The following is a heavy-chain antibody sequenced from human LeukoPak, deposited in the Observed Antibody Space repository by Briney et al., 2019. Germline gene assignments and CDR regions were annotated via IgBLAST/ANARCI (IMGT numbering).Heavy chain of an antibody. D-gene: IGHD3-10*01. CDR3: AKDVSYYYGSGSYFNY. CDR1: GFTFSSYA. J-gene: IGHJ4*02. V-gene: IGHV3-23*01. CDR2: ISGSGGST. Sequence: GGSLRLSCAASGFTFSSYAMSWVRQAPGKGLEWVSAISGSGGSTYYADSVKGRFTISRDNSKNTLYLQMNSLRAEDTAVYYCAKDVSYYYGSGSYFNYWGQGILVTVSS.